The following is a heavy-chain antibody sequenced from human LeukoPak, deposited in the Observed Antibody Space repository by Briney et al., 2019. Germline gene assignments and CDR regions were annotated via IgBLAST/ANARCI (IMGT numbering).Heavy chain of an antibody. J-gene: IGHJ4*02. CDR1: GFTFSSYA. CDR2: IKSKTDGGTT. CDR3: TTDESGTMVQGVIY. D-gene: IGHD3-10*01. V-gene: IGHV3-15*01. Sequence: GGSLRLSCAASGFTFSSYAMHWVRQAPGKGLEWVGRIKSKTDGGTTDYAAPVKGRFTISRDDSKNTLYLQMNSLKTEDTDVYYCTTDESGTMVQGVIYWGQGTLVTVSS.